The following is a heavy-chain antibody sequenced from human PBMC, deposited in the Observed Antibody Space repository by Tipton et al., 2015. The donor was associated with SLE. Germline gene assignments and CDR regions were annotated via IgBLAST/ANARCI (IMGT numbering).Heavy chain of an antibody. CDR2: IYYSGST. J-gene: IGHJ1*01. Sequence: TLSLTCTVSGGSIISNGYYWSWIRQHPGKGLEWIGYIYYSGSTYYNPSLKSRVTISVDTSKNQFSLKLSSVTAADTAVYYCARDSHMIVVAGYFQHWGQGTLVTVSS. D-gene: IGHD3-22*01. CDR3: ARDSHMIVVAGYFQH. CDR1: GGSIISNGYY. V-gene: IGHV4-31*03.